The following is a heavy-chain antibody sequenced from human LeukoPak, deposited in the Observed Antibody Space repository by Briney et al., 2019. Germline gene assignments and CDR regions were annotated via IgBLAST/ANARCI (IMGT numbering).Heavy chain of an antibody. J-gene: IGHJ4*02. CDR1: GGSFSGYY. V-gene: IGHV4-34*01. Sequence: PSETLSLTCAVYGGSFSGYYWSWIRQPPGKGLEWIGEINHSGSTNYNPSLKSRVTISVDTSKNQFSLQLNSVTPEDTAVYYCARGCSSTSCYGPFDYWGQGTLVTVSS. CDR3: ARGCSSTSCYGPFDY. CDR2: INHSGST. D-gene: IGHD2-2*01.